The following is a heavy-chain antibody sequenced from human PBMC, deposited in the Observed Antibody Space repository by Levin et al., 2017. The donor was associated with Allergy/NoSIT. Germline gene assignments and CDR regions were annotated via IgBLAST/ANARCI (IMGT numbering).Heavy chain of an antibody. V-gene: IGHV4-39*01. J-gene: IGHJ4*02. Sequence: SETLSLTCTVSGDSIGSRAFYWGWLRQPPGKGREWAASIYYSGSTYYNPSLKSRVTVSVDTSQNQFSLKLTSVTAAATALYYCARRCGPSSHWDFDYWGPGTLVTVSS. CDR3: ARRCGPSSHWDFDY. CDR2: IYYSGST. CDR1: GDSIGSRAFY. D-gene: IGHD2-2*01.